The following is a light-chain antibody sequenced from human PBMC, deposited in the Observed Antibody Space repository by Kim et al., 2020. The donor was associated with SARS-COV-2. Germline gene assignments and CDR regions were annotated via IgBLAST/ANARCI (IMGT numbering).Light chain of an antibody. Sequence: LSPGERATLSCRASQSVSSSYLAWYQQKPGQAPRLLIYGASSRATGIPDRFSGSGSGTDFTLTISRLEPEDFAVYYCQQYGSSSYTFGQGTKLEIK. CDR3: QQYGSSSYT. CDR2: GAS. CDR1: QSVSSSY. J-gene: IGKJ2*01. V-gene: IGKV3-20*01.